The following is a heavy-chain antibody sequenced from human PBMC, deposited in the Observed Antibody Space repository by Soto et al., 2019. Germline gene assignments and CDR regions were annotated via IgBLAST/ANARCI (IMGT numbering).Heavy chain of an antibody. J-gene: IGHJ4*02. CDR1: GFPFTSYG. V-gene: IGHV3-30*03. Sequence: QVQLVESGGGVVQPGRSLRLSCAGSGFPFTSYGMHCVREGPDKGLEWVAVISYDGSDKYYADSVKGRFTISRDNSKNMLYLQMNSLRPEDMALYYCVEGQYYFDYRGQGTLVIVSS. CDR3: VEGQYYFDY. CDR2: ISYDGSDK.